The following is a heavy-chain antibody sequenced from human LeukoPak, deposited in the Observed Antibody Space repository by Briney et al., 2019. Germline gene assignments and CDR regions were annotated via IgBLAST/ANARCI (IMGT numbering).Heavy chain of an antibody. CDR3: AKEGGTGTRFDY. J-gene: IGHJ4*02. CDR1: GFTFSSYA. CDR2: ISYDGSNK. D-gene: IGHD1-7*01. Sequence: GGSLRLSCAASGFTFSSYAMHWVRQAPGKGLEWVAVISYDGSNKYYADSVKGRFTISRDNSKNTLYLQMNSLRAEDAAVYYCAKEGGTGTRFDYWGQGTLVTVSS. V-gene: IGHV3-30-3*01.